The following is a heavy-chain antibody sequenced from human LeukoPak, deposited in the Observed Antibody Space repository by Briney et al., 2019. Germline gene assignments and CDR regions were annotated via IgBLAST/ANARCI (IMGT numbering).Heavy chain of an antibody. J-gene: IGHJ4*02. CDR2: MNPNSGDT. D-gene: IGHD3-3*01. V-gene: IGHV1-8*03. Sequence: SVKVSCKASGCTFTSYDINWVPQATGQGLEWMGWMNPNSGDTGYAQKIEGRVTITRNTSISTAYMELSSLRSEDTAVYYCARVDFWSGYRGGGYWGQGTLVTVSS. CDR1: GCTFTSYD. CDR3: ARVDFWSGYRGGGY.